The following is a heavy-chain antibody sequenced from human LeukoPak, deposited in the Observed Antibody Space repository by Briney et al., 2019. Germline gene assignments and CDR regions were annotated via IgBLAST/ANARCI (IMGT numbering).Heavy chain of an antibody. CDR2: INPSGGST. V-gene: IGHV1-46*01. CDR3: ARDRSPAPGRSYGRGHFDY. Sequence: ASVKVSCKASGYTFTRYYIHWVRQAPGQGLEWMGIINPSGGSTSYAQKFQGRVTMTRDMSTSTVYMELSSLRSEDTAVYYCARDRSPAPGRSYGRGHFDYWGQGTLVTVSS. CDR1: GYTFTRYY. D-gene: IGHD5-18*01. J-gene: IGHJ4*02.